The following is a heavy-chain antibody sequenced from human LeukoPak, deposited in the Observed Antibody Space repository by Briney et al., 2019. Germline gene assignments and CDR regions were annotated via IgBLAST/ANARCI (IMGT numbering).Heavy chain of an antibody. D-gene: IGHD5-12*01. J-gene: IGHJ4*02. V-gene: IGHV1-2*02. CDR1: GYTFTGYY. CDR2: INPDNGGT. CDR3: ARDPSNSGYDYLYYFDY. Sequence: ASLKVSCKASGYTFTGYYMHWVRQAPGQGLEWMGWINPDNGGTNYAQKFQGRVTMTRDMSIRTAYMELSRLRSDDTAVYYCARDPSNSGYDYLYYFDYWGQGTLVTVSS.